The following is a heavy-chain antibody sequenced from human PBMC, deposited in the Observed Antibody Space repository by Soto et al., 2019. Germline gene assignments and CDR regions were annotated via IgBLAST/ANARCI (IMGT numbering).Heavy chain of an antibody. V-gene: IGHV4-59*01. D-gene: IGHD3-10*01. CDR1: GGSISRYY. CDR2: IYYSGST. Sequence: SETLSLTCTVSGGSISRYYWSWIRQPPGKGLEWIGYIYYSGSTNSNPSLTSRVTISVAPSKNQFSLKLSSVTAADTAVYYCAREVPYGSGSYTDYWGQGTLVTVSS. J-gene: IGHJ4*02. CDR3: AREVPYGSGSYTDY.